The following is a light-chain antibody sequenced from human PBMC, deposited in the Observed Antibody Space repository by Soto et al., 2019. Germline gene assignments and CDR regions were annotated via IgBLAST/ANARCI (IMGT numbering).Light chain of an antibody. CDR2: SAS. V-gene: IGKV3-20*01. J-gene: IGKJ1*01. CDR3: QQYGSSPGT. CDR1: QSVSSSY. Sequence: DIVMTQPPTTLPVTPGQRATLSCRASQSVSSSYVAWYHQKPGQAPRLLIYSASNRATGIPDRFSGSGSGTDFTLTICRLEPEDFAVYYCQQYGSSPGTFGQGTKVDVK.